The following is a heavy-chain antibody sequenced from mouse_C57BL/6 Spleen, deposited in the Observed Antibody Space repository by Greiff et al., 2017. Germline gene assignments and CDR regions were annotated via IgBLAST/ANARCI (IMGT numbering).Heavy chain of an antibody. J-gene: IGHJ2*01. Sequence: VQLQQSGPGLVKPSQTVFLTCTVTGISITTGNYRWSWIRQFPGNKLEWIGYIYYSGTITYNPSLTSRTTITRDTPKNQFFLEMNSLTAEDTATYFGAREEEDYYGSSYFDYWGQGTTLTVSS. CDR3: AREEEDYYGSSYFDY. V-gene: IGHV3-5*01. CDR1: GISITTGNYR. D-gene: IGHD1-1*01. CDR2: IYYSGTI.